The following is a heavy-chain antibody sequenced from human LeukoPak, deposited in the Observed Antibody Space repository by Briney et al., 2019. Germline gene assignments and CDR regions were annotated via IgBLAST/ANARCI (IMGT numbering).Heavy chain of an antibody. CDR1: GFTFSSYW. D-gene: IGHD1-7*01. CDR2: IKQDGSEK. J-gene: IGHJ4*02. Sequence: GGSLRLSCAASGFTFSSYWMSWVRQAPGKGLERVANIKQDGSEKYYVDSVKGRFTISRDNSKNTLFLQMRVEDMAVLYCAKDWNWAIDYWGQGTLVTVSS. CDR3: AKDWNWAIDY. V-gene: IGHV3-7*01.